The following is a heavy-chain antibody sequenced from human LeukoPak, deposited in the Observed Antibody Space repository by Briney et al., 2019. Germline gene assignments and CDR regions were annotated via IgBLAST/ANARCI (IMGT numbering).Heavy chain of an antibody. CDR1: GFTFSSYS. CDR2: ISSSSYI. D-gene: IGHD6-6*01. Sequence: PGGSLRLSCAASGFTFSSYSMNWVRQAPGKGLEWVSSISSSSYIYYADSVKGRFTISRDNAKNSLYLQMNSLRAEDTAVYYCAREDHYSSSYDYWGQGTLVTVSS. CDR3: AREDHYSSSYDY. V-gene: IGHV3-21*01. J-gene: IGHJ4*02.